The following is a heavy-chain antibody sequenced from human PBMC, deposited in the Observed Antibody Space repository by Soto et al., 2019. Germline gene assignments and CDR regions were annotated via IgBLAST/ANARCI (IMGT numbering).Heavy chain of an antibody. V-gene: IGHV4-39*01. J-gene: IGHJ6*02. CDR3: APLSVSLSGPYGIHV. CDR1: GYSFTSSDYY. D-gene: IGHD2-15*01. CDR2: MFYSGLT. Sequence: LSLTCSVSGYSFTSSDYYWAWIRQPPGKGLEWIGSMFYSGLTYYNPSLKSRVTLSVDTSKNQFSVRLDSVTAADTAVYYCAPLSVSLSGPYGIHVWGQGTTVTVSS.